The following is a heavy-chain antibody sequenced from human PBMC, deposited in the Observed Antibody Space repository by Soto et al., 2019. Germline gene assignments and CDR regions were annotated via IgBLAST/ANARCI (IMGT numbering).Heavy chain of an antibody. V-gene: IGHV4-61*02. CDR1: GGSISSGGYY. J-gene: IGHJ4*02. CDR2: IYTSGST. D-gene: IGHD6-13*01. Sequence: NPSETLSLTCTVSGGSISSGGYYWSWIRQPAGKGLEWIGRIYTSGSTNYNPSLKSRVTMSVDTSKNQFSLKLSSVTAADTAVYYCASPGIAHFDYWGQGTLVTVSS. CDR3: ASPGIAHFDY.